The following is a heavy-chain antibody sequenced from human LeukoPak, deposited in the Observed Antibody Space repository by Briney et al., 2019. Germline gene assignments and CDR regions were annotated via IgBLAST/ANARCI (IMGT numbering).Heavy chain of an antibody. J-gene: IGHJ4*02. V-gene: IGHV3-20*01. CDR2: INWNGGST. Sequence: GGSLRLSCAASGFTFDDYGMSWVRQAPGKGLEWVSGINWNGGSTGYADSVKGRFTISGDNAKNSLYLQMNSLRAEDTALYHCARDRDGSSWSDYWGQGTLVTVSS. D-gene: IGHD6-13*01. CDR3: ARDRDGSSWSDY. CDR1: GFTFDDYG.